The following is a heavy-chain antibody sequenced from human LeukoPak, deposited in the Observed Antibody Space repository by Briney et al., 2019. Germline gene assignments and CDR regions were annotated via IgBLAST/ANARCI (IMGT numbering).Heavy chain of an antibody. CDR1: GNTFSNYG. CDR2: ISANNGNT. V-gene: IGHV1-18*01. Sequence: ASVKVSCKASGNTFSNYGFSWVRQPPGQGLEWMGCISANNGNTDYAQNFQGRVTLTTDTSTGISYMELRSLTSDDTAVYYCARDVGVTRFDPWGQGTLVTASS. J-gene: IGHJ5*02. D-gene: IGHD3-22*01. CDR3: ARDVGVTRFDP.